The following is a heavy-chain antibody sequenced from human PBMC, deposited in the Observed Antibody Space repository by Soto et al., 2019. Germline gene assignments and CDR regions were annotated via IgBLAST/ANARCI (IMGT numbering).Heavy chain of an antibody. Sequence: QVQLVQSGAEVKKPGASVKVSCKTSGYTFTSYGIIWVRQAPGQGLEWMGWISAYNGNTNYAQKVQGRVTMTTDTSTSTAYMELRSLRSDDTAVYYCARTGPLARYCSGGSCYSGYWGQGTLVTVSS. CDR1: GYTFTSYG. J-gene: IGHJ4*02. CDR3: ARTGPLARYCSGGSCYSGY. D-gene: IGHD2-15*01. CDR2: ISAYNGNT. V-gene: IGHV1-18*01.